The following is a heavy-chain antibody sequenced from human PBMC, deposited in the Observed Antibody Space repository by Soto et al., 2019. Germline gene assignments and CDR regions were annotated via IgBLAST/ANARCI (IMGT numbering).Heavy chain of an antibody. D-gene: IGHD3-3*01. CDR2: ISYDGSNK. CDR1: GFTFSSYA. V-gene: IGHV3-30-3*01. J-gene: IGHJ4*02. CDR3: ARDRVQYDFWSGPPDY. Sequence: GGSLRLSCAASGFTFSSYAMHWVRQAPGKGLEWVAVISYDGSNKYYADSVKGRFTISRDNSKNTLYLQMNSLRAEDTAVYYCARDRVQYDFWSGPPDYWGQGTLVTVSS.